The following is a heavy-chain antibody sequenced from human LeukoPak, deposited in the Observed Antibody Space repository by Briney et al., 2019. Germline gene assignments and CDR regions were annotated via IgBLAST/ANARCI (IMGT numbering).Heavy chain of an antibody. CDR2: ISGGGGST. D-gene: IGHD3-9*01. Sequence: GGSLRLSCAASGFTFSSYAMSWVRQAPGKGLEWVSAISGGGGSTYYADSVKGRFTISRDNAKKTLYLQMNSLRADDTAVYYCAKDTSFPDRYYAIWTGYYRDAFDIWGQGTMVTVSS. CDR1: GFTFSSYA. J-gene: IGHJ3*02. CDR3: AKDTSFPDRYYAIWTGYYRDAFDI. V-gene: IGHV3-23*01.